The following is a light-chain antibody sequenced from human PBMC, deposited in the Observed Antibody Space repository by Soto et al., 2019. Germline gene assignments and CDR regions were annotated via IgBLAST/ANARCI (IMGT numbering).Light chain of an antibody. CDR1: QSISSW. Sequence: IQLTQSPSSLSASVGDRFSITCRASQSISSWLAWYQQKPGKAPNLLICAASSVQSGVPSRFSGRGSGTYFTLTIRSLQPEDSATYYCQQTYSTPPWKCGPGTTVDIK. CDR3: QQTYSTPPWK. CDR2: AAS. V-gene: IGKV1-39*01. J-gene: IGKJ1*01.